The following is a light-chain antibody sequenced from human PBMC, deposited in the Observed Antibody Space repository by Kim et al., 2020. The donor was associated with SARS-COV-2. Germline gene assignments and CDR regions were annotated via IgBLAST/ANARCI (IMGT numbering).Light chain of an antibody. V-gene: IGKV4-1*01. CDR2: WAS. CDR3: HQYYSTPYT. CDR1: QTVFYNFNNKNY. J-gene: IGKJ2*01. Sequence: DIVMTQSPDSLAVSLGERATINCKSSQTVFYNFNNKNYLAWYQHKPGQPPKLLIYWASTRESGVPNRFSGSGSGTDFTLTISTLQAEDVAVYYCHQYYSTPYTFGQGTKLEIK.